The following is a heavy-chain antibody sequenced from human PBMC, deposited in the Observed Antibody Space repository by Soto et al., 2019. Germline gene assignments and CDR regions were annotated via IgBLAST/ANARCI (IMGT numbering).Heavy chain of an antibody. CDR1: GFTFNTYS. Sequence: GGSLRLSCAASGFTFNTYSMNWVRQAPGKGLEWVSSISSSGTYTYYSDSLKGRITISRDNANNSLYVQMNSLTAEDTAIYFCARGGRASGYDFYYYGMDVWGQGTKVTVSS. J-gene: IGHJ6*02. CDR3: ARGGRASGYDFYYYGMDV. D-gene: IGHD5-12*01. CDR2: ISSSGTYT. V-gene: IGHV3-21*01.